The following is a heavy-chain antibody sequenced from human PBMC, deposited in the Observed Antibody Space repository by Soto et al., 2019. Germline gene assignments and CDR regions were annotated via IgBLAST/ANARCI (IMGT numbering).Heavy chain of an antibody. Sequence: SETLSLTCTVSGGSISSYYWSWIRQPPGKGLEWIGYIYYSGSTNYNPSLKSRVTISVDTSKNQFSLKLSSVTAADTAVYYCARRYGASFDYWGQGTQVTVSS. CDR2: IYYSGST. CDR1: GGSISSYY. CDR3: ARRYGASFDY. J-gene: IGHJ4*02. V-gene: IGHV4-59*01. D-gene: IGHD4-17*01.